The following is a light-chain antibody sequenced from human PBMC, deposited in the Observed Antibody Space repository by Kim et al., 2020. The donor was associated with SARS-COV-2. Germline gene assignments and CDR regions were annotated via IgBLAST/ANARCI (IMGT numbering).Light chain of an antibody. J-gene: IGKJ1*01. Sequence: SPGERATLSCRASQRVSSNSLAWYQQKPGQAPRLLIYGASSRATGIPDRFSGGGSGTDFTLTITRLEPEDFAVYYCQQYSSSPATFGQGTKVDIK. CDR3: QQYSSSPAT. CDR2: GAS. CDR1: QRVSSNS. V-gene: IGKV3-20*01.